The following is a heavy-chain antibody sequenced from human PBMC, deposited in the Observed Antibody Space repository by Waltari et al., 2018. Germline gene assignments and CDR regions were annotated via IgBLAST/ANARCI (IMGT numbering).Heavy chain of an antibody. CDR2: FYSGGTT. CDR3: ARKHLVTTIIAFDI. V-gene: IGHV3-53*02. D-gene: IGHD5-12*01. Sequence: EVQLVETGGGWIQTGGSLRLSCAASGFSVRSNYMSWVRQAPGKGLEWVSIFYSGGTTYYADSVKGRFTISRDNSKNTVYLQMNSLRAEDTAVYYCARKHLVTTIIAFDIWGQGTMVTVSS. J-gene: IGHJ3*02. CDR1: GFSVRSNY.